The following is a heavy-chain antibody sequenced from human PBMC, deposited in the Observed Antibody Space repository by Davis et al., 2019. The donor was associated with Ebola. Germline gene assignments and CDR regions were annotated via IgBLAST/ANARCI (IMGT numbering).Heavy chain of an antibody. CDR1: GFTVSSSY. Sequence: PGGSLRLSCAASGFTVSSSYMSWVRQAPGKGLEWVSVIYSGGSTYYADSVKGRFTISRDNAKNSLYLQMNSLRAEDTAVYYCARELANGDWGQGTLVTVSS. V-gene: IGHV3-53*01. CDR3: ARELANGD. CDR2: IYSGGST. J-gene: IGHJ4*02. D-gene: IGHD1-1*01.